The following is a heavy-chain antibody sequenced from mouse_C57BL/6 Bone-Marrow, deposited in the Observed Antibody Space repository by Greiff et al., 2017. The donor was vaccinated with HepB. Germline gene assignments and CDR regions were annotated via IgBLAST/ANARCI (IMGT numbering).Heavy chain of an antibody. CDR1: GYTFTEYT. D-gene: IGHD1-1*01. CDR2: FYPGSGSI. CDR3: ARHEGNYYGSSYSAAWFAY. V-gene: IGHV1-62-2*01. J-gene: IGHJ3*01. Sequence: VQLVESGAELVKPGASVKLSCKASGYTFTEYTIHWVKQRSGQGLEWIGWFYPGSGSIKYNEKFKDKATLTADKSSSTVYMELSRLTSEDSAVYFCARHEGNYYGSSYSAAWFAYWGQGTLVTVSA.